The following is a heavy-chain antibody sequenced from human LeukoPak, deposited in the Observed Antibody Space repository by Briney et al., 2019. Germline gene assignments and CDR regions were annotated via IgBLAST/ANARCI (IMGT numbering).Heavy chain of an antibody. CDR3: AKREHGGAGYGTFDY. Sequence: ASVKVSCKASGGTFSSYAISWVRQAPGQGLEWMGWINPNSGGTNYAQKFQGRVTMTRDTSISTAYMELSRLRSDDTAVYYCAKREHGGAGYGTFDYWGQGTLVTVSS. V-gene: IGHV1-2*02. CDR1: GGTFSSYA. J-gene: IGHJ4*02. CDR2: INPNSGGT. D-gene: IGHD6-13*01.